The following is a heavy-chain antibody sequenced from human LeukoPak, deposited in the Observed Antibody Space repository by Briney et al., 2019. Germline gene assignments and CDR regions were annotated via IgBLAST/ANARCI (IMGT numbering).Heavy chain of an antibody. CDR2: ISGSGGST. CDR1: GFTFSSYA. CDR3: AKDRLLVSSGSYYYGYYYYGMDV. V-gene: IGHV3-23*01. J-gene: IGHJ6*02. Sequence: GGSLRLSCAASGFTFSSYAMSWVRQAPGKGLEWVSAISGSGGSTYYADSVKGRFTISRDNSKNTLYLQMNSLRAEDTAVYYCAKDRLLVSSGSYYYGYYYYGMDVWGQGTTVTVSS. D-gene: IGHD1-26*01.